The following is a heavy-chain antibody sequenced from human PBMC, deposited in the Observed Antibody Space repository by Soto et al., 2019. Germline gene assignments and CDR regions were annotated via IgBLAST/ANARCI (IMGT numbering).Heavy chain of an antibody. V-gene: IGHV3-23*01. D-gene: IGHD3-3*01. Sequence: PGGSLRLSCAASGLTFSNYAMSWVRQAPGKGLEWVSGTSGSGVSTDYADSVKGRFTISRDKSKNTLYLQMNSLRAEDTAVYYCAKNNYDFWSGYYYYYYGMDVWGQGTTVTVSS. J-gene: IGHJ6*02. CDR2: TSGSGVST. CDR1: GLTFSNYA. CDR3: AKNNYDFWSGYYYYYYGMDV.